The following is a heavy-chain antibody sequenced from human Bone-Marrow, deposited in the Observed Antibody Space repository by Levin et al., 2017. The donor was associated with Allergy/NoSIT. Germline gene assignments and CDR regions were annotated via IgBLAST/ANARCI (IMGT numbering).Heavy chain of an antibody. CDR1: GFSISSYG. CDR3: ARDRWTLLSDYYGMDV. J-gene: IGHJ6*02. CDR2: IWYGGSNR. D-gene: IGHD2-15*01. V-gene: IGHV3-33*01. Sequence: PGGSLRLSCVASGFSISSYGMHWVRQAPGRGLEGVAVIWYGGSNRQYAESVQGRFIVSGDNSKNTLYLEMNNLGVDDTGVYYCARDRWTLLSDYYGMDVWGQGTTVTVSS.